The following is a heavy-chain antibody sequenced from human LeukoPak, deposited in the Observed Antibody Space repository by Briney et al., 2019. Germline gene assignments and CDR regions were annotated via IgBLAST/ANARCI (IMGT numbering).Heavy chain of an antibody. D-gene: IGHD5-12*01. J-gene: IGHJ6*02. Sequence: GTLSLTCTVSGGSISGYYWSWIRQPPGKGLEWVANIKQDGSEKYYVDSVKGRFTISRDNAKNSLYLQMNRLRAEDTATYYCAKYRTGPPYGLDVWGQGTTVTVSS. V-gene: IGHV3-7*03. CDR2: IKQDGSEK. CDR1: GGSISGYY. CDR3: AKYRTGPPYGLDV.